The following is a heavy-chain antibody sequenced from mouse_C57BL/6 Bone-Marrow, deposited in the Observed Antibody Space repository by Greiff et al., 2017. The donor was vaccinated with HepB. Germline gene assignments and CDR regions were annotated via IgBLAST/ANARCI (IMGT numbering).Heavy chain of an antibody. CDR1: GYTFTSYW. CDR2: IDPSDSET. J-gene: IGHJ4*01. D-gene: IGHD1-1*01. CDR3: ARSPTTVVAYYYAMDY. V-gene: IGHV1-52*01. Sequence: QVQLQQPGAELVRPGSSVKLSCKASGYTFTSYWMHWVKQRPIQGLEWIGNIDPSDSETHYNQKFKDKATLTVDKSSSTAYMQLSSLTSEDYAVYYCARSPTTVVAYYYAMDYWGQGTSVTVSS.